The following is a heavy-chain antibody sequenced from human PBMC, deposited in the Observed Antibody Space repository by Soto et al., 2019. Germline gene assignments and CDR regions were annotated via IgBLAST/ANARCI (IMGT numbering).Heavy chain of an antibody. CDR2: INPSGGST. CDR1: GYTFITYY. V-gene: IGHV1-46*01. Sequence: ASVKVSCKASGYTFITYYMNWVRQAPGQGLEWMGMINPSGGSTSYAQKFQDTTTMNRDTSTSTVYMELSSLRSEDTAVYYCAREDSANGGAFDVWGQGTMVTVSS. J-gene: IGHJ3*01. CDR3: AREDSANGGAFDV.